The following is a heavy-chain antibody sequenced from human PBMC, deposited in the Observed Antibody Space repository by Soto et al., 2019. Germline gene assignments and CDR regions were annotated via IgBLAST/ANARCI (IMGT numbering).Heavy chain of an antibody. D-gene: IGHD5-18*01. CDR3: ARDKATAMVRGVGWFDP. J-gene: IGHJ5*02. V-gene: IGHV4-38-2*02. Sequence: SETLSLTCAVSGYSISSGYYWGWIRQPPGKGLEWIGSIYHSGSTYYNPSLKSRVTISVDTSKNQFSLKLSSVTAADTAVYYCARDKATAMVRGVGWFDPWGQGTLVTVSS. CDR1: GYSISSGYY. CDR2: IYHSGST.